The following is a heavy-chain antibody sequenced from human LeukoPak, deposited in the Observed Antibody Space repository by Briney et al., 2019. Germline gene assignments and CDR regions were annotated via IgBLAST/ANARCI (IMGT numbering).Heavy chain of an antibody. Sequence: PGGSLRLSCAASGFTFSNYWMNWVRQAPGKGLEWVANIKQDGSEKYYVDSVKGRFTISRDNAENSLYLQMNSLRAEDTAVYYCARYKLLSTTFDYWGQGTLVTVSS. CDR3: ARYKLLSTTFDY. D-gene: IGHD3-10*01. CDR2: IKQDGSEK. V-gene: IGHV3-7*01. J-gene: IGHJ4*02. CDR1: GFTFSNYW.